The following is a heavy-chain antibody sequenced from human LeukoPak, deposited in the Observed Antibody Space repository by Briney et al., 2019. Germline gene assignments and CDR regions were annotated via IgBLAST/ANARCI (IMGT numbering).Heavy chain of an antibody. D-gene: IGHD3-16*01. CDR3: ASKGAYYDYVWGSYAPYYYFDY. CDR2: IKQDGSEK. V-gene: IGHV3-7*01. CDR1: GFIFSSYW. Sequence: PGGSLRLSCAASGFIFSSYWMSWVRQAPGKGLEWVANIKQDGSEKYYVDSVKGRFTISRDNAKNSLYLQMNSLRAEDTAVYYCASKGAYYDYVWGSYAPYYYFDYWGQGTLVTVSS. J-gene: IGHJ4*02.